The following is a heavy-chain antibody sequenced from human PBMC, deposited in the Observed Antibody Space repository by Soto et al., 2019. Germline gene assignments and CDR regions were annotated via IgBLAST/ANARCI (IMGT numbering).Heavy chain of an antibody. D-gene: IGHD6-19*01. CDR1: GFTFSSYG. Sequence: GSLRLSCAASGFTFSSYGMHWVRQAPGKGLEWVAVISYDGSNKYYADSVKGRFTISRDNSKNTLYLQMNSLRAEDTAVYYCAKPAQWLATVGIDYWGQGTLVTVSS. CDR3: AKPAQWLATVGIDY. CDR2: ISYDGSNK. V-gene: IGHV3-30*18. J-gene: IGHJ4*02.